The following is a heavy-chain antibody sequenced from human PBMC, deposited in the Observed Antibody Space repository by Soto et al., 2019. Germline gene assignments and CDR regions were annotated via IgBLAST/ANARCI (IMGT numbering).Heavy chain of an antibody. Sequence: QVQLEQSEAEVKKSGASVKVSCKASGYIFSTHGINWVRQAPGQGLEWMGWINPYNGKTNYAQKSQGRVTMTTETSRKTAYMELRSLRSDDTAVYYCARVQIVVVVGGTPADYWGQGTLVTVSS. CDR1: GYIFSTHG. D-gene: IGHD2-15*01. CDR3: ARVQIVVVVGGTPADY. J-gene: IGHJ4*02. CDR2: INPYNGKT. V-gene: IGHV1-18*01.